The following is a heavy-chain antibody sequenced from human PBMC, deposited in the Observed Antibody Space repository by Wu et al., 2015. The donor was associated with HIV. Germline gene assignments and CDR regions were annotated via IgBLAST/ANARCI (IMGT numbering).Heavy chain of an antibody. V-gene: IGHV1-18*01. D-gene: IGHD3/OR15-3a*01. CDR3: ARDTAWLDW. CDR1: GYTFISYG. Sequence: QLVQSGAEVKKPGASVKVSCKASGYTFISYGISWVRQAPGQRLEWMGWVSTYNGDTNYAQKFQGRVTMTTDTSTSTVYMELRSLRSDDTAVYYCARDTAWLDWWGQGTLVTVSS. CDR2: VSTYNGDT. J-gene: IGHJ4*02.